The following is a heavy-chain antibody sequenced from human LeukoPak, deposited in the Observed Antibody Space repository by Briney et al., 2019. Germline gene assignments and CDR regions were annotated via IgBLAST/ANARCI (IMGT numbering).Heavy chain of an antibody. V-gene: IGHV1-69*13. J-gene: IGHJ6*02. D-gene: IGHD3-9*01. Sequence: SVKVSCKASGGTFSSYAISWVRQAPGQGLEWMGGIIPIFGTANYAQKFQGRVTITADESTSTAYMELSSLRSEDTAVYYCARDTPSYDILTNYYYYYGMDVWGQGTTVTVSS. CDR1: GGTFSSYA. CDR2: IIPIFGTA. CDR3: ARDTPSYDILTNYYYYYGMDV.